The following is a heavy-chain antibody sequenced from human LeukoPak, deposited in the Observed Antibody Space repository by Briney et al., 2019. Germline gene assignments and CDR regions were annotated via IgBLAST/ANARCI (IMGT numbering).Heavy chain of an antibody. CDR2: ISGSGGST. V-gene: IGHV3-23*01. Sequence: SGGSLRLSCAASGFTFSSYAMSWVRQAPGKGLEWVSAISGSGGSTYYADSVKGRFTISRDNSKNTLYLQMNSLRAEDTAVYYCAKRPGAGSRAFDIWGQGTMVTVSS. D-gene: IGHD6-19*01. J-gene: IGHJ3*02. CDR3: AKRPGAGSRAFDI. CDR1: GFTFSSYA.